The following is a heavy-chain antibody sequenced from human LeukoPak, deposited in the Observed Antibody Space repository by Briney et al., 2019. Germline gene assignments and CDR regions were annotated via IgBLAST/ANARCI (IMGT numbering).Heavy chain of an antibody. D-gene: IGHD3-10*01. CDR2: INPSGGST. CDR3: AGDRGMVRGVIINWFDP. J-gene: IGHJ5*02. Sequence: ASVKVSCKASGYTFTSYYMHWVRQAPGQGLEWMGIINPSGGSTSYAQKFQGRVTMTRDMSTSTVYMELSSLRSEDTAVYYCAGDRGMVRGVIINWFDPWGQGTLVTVSS. CDR1: GYTFTSYY. V-gene: IGHV1-46*01.